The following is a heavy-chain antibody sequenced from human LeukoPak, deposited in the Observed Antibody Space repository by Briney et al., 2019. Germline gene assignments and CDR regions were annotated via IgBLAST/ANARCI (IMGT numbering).Heavy chain of an antibody. D-gene: IGHD1-26*01. J-gene: IGHJ4*02. V-gene: IGHV3-30*18. CDR3: AKPPEVGATVGYFDY. CDR1: GFTFSSYG. CDR2: ISFDGSSQ. Sequence: GRSLRLSCAASGFTFSSYGMHWVRQAPGKGLEGVALISFDGSSQYYADSGKGRFTISRDNSKTTLYLQMNSLRAEDTAVYYCAKPPEVGATVGYFDYWGQGTLVTVSS.